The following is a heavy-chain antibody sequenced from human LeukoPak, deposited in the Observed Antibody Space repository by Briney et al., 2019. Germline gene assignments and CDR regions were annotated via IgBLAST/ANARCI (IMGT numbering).Heavy chain of an antibody. CDR1: GGSISSYY. Sequence: PSETLSLTCTVSGGSISSYYWSWIRQPPGKGLEGVGYIYYSGSTNYNLSLKRRVTISVDTSTNQFSLIPSSVPAADTAVYYSARHGDTAMVTPVDYFDYWGQGTLVTVSS. D-gene: IGHD5-18*01. CDR2: IYYSGST. J-gene: IGHJ4*02. V-gene: IGHV4-59*08. CDR3: ARHGDTAMVTPVDYFDY.